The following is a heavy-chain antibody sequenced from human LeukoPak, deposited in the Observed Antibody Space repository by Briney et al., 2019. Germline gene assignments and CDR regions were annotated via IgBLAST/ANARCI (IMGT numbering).Heavy chain of an antibody. Sequence: PGRSLRLSCAASEFTFNSHVMHWFRQAPGKGLEWVAVISADGKTAYYADSLRGRFTISRDNSKNTLYLQMNSLRAEDTAVYYCAKMATITMMGFDPWGQGTLVTVSS. J-gene: IGHJ5*02. CDR3: AKMATITMMGFDP. CDR1: EFTFNSHV. CDR2: ISADGKTA. D-gene: IGHD3-22*01. V-gene: IGHV3-30*18.